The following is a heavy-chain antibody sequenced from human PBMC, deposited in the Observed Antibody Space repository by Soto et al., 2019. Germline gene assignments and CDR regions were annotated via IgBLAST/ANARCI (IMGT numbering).Heavy chain of an antibody. CDR2: ISSSSSYI. V-gene: IGHV3-21*01. Sequence: GGSLRLSCAASGFTFSSYSMNWVRQAPGKGLEWVSSISSSSSYIYYADSVKGRFTISRDNAKNSLYLQMNSLRAEDTAVYYCARNYYDFWSGLANPNWFDPWGQGTLVTVSS. CDR1: GFTFSSYS. CDR3: ARNYYDFWSGLANPNWFDP. D-gene: IGHD3-3*01. J-gene: IGHJ5*02.